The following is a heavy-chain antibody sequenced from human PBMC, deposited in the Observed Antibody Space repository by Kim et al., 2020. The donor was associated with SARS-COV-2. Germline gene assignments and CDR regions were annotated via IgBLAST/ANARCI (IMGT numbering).Heavy chain of an antibody. Sequence: SETLSLTCSVSGQSITDTSSFWGWVRQAPGAGLEWIATVSYQFYNYYNPSLKSRVVASVDMSTNQFPLMLHSLSASDAAVYFCARHARLFCTFDLWGQGT. D-gene: IGHD2-8*01. CDR2: VSYQFYN. CDR1: GQSITDTSSF. J-gene: IGHJ1*01. CDR3: ARHARLFCTFDL. V-gene: IGHV4-39*01.